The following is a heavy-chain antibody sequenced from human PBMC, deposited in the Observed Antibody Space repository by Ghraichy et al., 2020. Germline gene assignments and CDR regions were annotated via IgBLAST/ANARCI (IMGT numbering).Heavy chain of an antibody. D-gene: IGHD1-1*01. V-gene: IGHV3-48*03. CDR3: ARENSNNWHDGWDY. Sequence: GESLNISCAASGFTFRSYEMNWVRQAPGKGLEWVSYISSDGSTIYYADSVKGRFTISRDNAKNSLYLQMNSLRAEDTALYYCARENSNNWHDGWDYWGQGTMVTVSS. J-gene: IGHJ4*02. CDR2: ISSDGSTI. CDR1: GFTFRSYE.